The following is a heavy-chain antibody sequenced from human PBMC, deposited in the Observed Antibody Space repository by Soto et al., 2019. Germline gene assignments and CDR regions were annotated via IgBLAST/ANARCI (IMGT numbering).Heavy chain of an antibody. CDR1: GFTFDDYA. D-gene: IGHD3-10*01. J-gene: IGHJ3*02. Sequence: PGGSLRLSCAASGFTFDDYAMHWVRQAPGKGLEWVSAISWNGGSIDYADSVKDRFTISRDNSKNSLYLQMNSLRAEDTAVYYCAKAETSMVRGVIIPDAFDIWGQGTMVTVSS. V-gene: IGHV3-9*01. CDR3: AKAETSMVRGVIIPDAFDI. CDR2: ISWNGGSI.